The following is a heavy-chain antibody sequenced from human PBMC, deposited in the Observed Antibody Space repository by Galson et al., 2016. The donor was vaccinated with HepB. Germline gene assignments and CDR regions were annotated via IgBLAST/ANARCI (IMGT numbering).Heavy chain of an antibody. CDR3: ARGWSDFDV. CDR1: DFTFSSYA. J-gene: IGHJ4*02. CDR2: IVHDGTSQ. D-gene: IGHD2-15*01. V-gene: IGHV3-30*04. Sequence: SLRLSCAASDFTFSSYAMHWVRQAPGKGLDWVAVIVHDGTSQHYGDSVRGRFTVSRDNSKNTVFLHMTSLETGDTAVYFCARGWSDFDVWGQGTLVIVSS.